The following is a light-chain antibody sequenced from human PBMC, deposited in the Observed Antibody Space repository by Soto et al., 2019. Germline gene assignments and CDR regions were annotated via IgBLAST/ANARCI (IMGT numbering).Light chain of an antibody. V-gene: IGKV3-11*01. CDR2: DAS. CDR1: QSVSSY. J-gene: IGKJ2*01. CDR3: QKRSNWPPYT. Sequence: EIVLTQSPATLSLSPGERATLSCRASQSVSSYLAWYQQKPGQAPRLLIYDASNRATGIPARFSGSGSGTDFSLTISSLEPEDFAVYYCQKRSNWPPYTFGQWTKLEMK.